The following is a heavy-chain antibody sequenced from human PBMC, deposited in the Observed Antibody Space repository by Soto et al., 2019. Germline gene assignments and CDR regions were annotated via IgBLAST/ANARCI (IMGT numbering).Heavy chain of an antibody. CDR1: GGSISSYY. J-gene: IGHJ4*02. D-gene: IGHD2-15*01. CDR3: ARPYCSGGSCYSILQDYYFDS. CDR2: IYYSGST. V-gene: IGHV4-59*08. Sequence: SETLSLTCTVSGGSISSYYWSWIRQPPGKGLEWIGYIYYSGSTNYNPSLKSRVTISVDTSKNQFSLKLSSVTAADTAVYYCARPYCSGGSCYSILQDYYFDSWGQGTLVTVSS.